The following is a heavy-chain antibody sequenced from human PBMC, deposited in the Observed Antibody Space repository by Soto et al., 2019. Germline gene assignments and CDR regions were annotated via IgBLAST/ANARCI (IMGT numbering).Heavy chain of an antibody. D-gene: IGHD6-13*01. CDR3: ARTILAAVSTFRH. CDR1: GYTFTDYY. CDR2: INPSGGDT. Sequence: ASVKVSCKASGYTFTDYYLHWVRQAPGQGLEWMGVINPSGGDTTYAQKFQGRVTMTRDTSTSTVYMELSSLRSQDTAVYYCARTILAAVSTFRHWGQGTLVTVSS. J-gene: IGHJ1*01. V-gene: IGHV1-46*01.